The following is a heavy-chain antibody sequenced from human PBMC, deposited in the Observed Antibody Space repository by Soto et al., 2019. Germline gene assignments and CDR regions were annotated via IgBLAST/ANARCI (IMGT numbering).Heavy chain of an antibody. CDR2: IYYSGST. V-gene: IGHV4-39*02. Sequence: SETLSLTCTVSGGSISSSSYYWGWIRQPPGKGLEWIGSIYYSGSTYYNPSLKSRVTISIDTSKNQFSLKLSSVTAADTAVYYCARERDDSGSYIYYYYYGMDVWGQGTTVTVSS. CDR3: ARERDDSGSYIYYYYYGMDV. J-gene: IGHJ6*02. D-gene: IGHD1-26*01. CDR1: GGSISSSSYY.